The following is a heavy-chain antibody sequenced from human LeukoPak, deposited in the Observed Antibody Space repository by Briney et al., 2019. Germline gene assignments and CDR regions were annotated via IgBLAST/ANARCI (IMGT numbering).Heavy chain of an antibody. D-gene: IGHD2-2*01. Sequence: SETLSLTCTVSGGSISSYYWSWIRQPPGKGLEWIGYIYYSGSTNYNPSLKSRVTISVDTSKNQFSLKLSSVTAADTAVYYCARHLRGYCSSTSCFNWFDPWGQGTLVTVSS. CDR3: ARHLRGYCSSTSCFNWFDP. CDR1: GGSISSYY. V-gene: IGHV4-59*08. CDR2: IYYSGST. J-gene: IGHJ5*02.